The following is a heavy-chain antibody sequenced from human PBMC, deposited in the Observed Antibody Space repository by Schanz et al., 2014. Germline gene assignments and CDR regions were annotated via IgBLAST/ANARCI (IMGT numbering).Heavy chain of an antibody. V-gene: IGHV3-21*01. CDR3: ARATYDDILTGQTHPGVDVRYVDL. CDR2: VSHGGTYI. CDR1: GFSFSGYG. J-gene: IGHJ2*01. D-gene: IGHD3-9*01. Sequence: VQLVESGGGVAQPGGSLRLSCAASGFSFSGYGMHWVRQAPGKGLEWVSSVSHGGTYIYYADSVRGRFTISRDNAKNSLFLQMHSLRADATAVYYCARATYDDILTGQTHPGVDVRYVDLWGRGTLVTVSS.